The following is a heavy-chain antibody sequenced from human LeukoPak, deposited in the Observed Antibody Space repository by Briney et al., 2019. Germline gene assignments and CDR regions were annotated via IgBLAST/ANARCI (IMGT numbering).Heavy chain of an antibody. CDR2: ISGYNGNT. CDR1: GYTFTNYV. J-gene: IGHJ5*02. CDR3: ARRRGGSGSSIPLDP. D-gene: IGHD3-10*01. Sequence: ASVKVSCKASGYTFTNYVVTWVRQAPGQGLEWMGWISGYNGNTNYAQNLQGRVTMTTDTSTSTAYMELRSLRSDDTAVYYCARRRGGSGSSIPLDPWGQGTLVTVSS. V-gene: IGHV1-18*01.